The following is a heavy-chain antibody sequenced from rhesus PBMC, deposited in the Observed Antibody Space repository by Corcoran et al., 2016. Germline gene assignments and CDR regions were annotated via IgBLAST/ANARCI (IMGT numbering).Heavy chain of an antibody. V-gene: IGHV3-116*01. CDR1: GFTFSDHY. J-gene: IGHJ4*01. CDR2: IKKKAKSVKP. Sequence: EMQLVESGGGLVQPGGSLRLSCAASGFTFSDHYMEWFRQAPVRGQEWVVFIKKKAKSVKPQTAPPVQGRVTIPREDAKTVTNLQRKGRKPGESAWDYCTALSGGRDYWGKGVLFTVS. D-gene: IGHD7-45*01. CDR3: TALSGGRDY.